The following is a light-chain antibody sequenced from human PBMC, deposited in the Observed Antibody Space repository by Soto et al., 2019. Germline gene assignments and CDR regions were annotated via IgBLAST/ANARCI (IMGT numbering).Light chain of an antibody. CDR1: SPNVGRNS. V-gene: IGLV1-44*01. CDR2: TND. J-gene: IGLJ2*01. Sequence: QSALTQPPSVSGTPGQRVTISCSGSSPNVGRNSVNWYQQVPGTAPKLLIYTNDQRPSGVPDRFSGSKSGTSASLAISWLQSEDEAHYYCAAWDDSLNGPVFGGGTKLTVL. CDR3: AAWDDSLNGPV.